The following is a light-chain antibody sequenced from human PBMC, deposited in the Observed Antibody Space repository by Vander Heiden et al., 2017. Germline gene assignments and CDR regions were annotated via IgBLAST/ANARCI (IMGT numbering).Light chain of an antibody. CDR2: GNS. CDR3: QSYDSSLSGSYV. J-gene: IGLJ1*01. CDR1: SPNIGAGYD. V-gene: IGLV1-40*01. Sequence: QSVLTQPPSVSGAPGQRATISCTGSSPNIGAGYDVHWYQQLPGTAPKLLIYGNSNRPSGVPDRFSGSKSGTSASLAITGLQAEDEADYYCQSYDSSLSGSYVFGTGTKVTVL.